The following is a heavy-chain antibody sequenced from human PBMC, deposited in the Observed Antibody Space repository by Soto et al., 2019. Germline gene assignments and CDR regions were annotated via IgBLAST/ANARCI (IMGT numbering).Heavy chain of an antibody. J-gene: IGHJ5*02. Sequence: SETLSLTCAVYGGSFSGYYWSWIRQPPGKRLEWIGEINHSASTNYNPPLKSRVTISVDTSKNQFSLKLSSVTAADTAVYYCARGHRAAADFSRGDWFEPWGQGTLVTVSS. D-gene: IGHD6-13*01. CDR3: ARGHRAAADFSRGDWFEP. V-gene: IGHV4-34*01. CDR2: INHSAST. CDR1: GGSFSGYY.